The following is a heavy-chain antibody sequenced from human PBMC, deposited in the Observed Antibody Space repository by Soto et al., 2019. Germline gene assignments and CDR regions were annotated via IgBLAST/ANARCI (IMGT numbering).Heavy chain of an antibody. Sequence: PGGSLRLSCAASGFTFGASALQWVRQASGKGLEWLGRIGSKGDTYATTYAVSVKGRFTISRDNSKNTLYLQMNSLRAEDTAVYYCAKSHYYDSSESGYWGQGTLVTVSS. CDR1: GFTFGASA. CDR3: AKSHYYDSSESGY. CDR2: IGSKGDTYAT. D-gene: IGHD3-22*01. J-gene: IGHJ4*02. V-gene: IGHV3-73*01.